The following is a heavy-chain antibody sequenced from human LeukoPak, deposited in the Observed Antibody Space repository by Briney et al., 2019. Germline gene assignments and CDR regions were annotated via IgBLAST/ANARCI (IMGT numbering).Heavy chain of an antibody. D-gene: IGHD5-12*01. V-gene: IGHV3-74*01. J-gene: IGHJ4*02. Sequence: GGSLRLSCAASGFTFSSYWMHWVRQAPGKGLVWVSYIKSDGSSTNYADSVKGRFTISRDNAKNTLYLLMNSLRAEDTAVYYCAKDRGYTQDYWGQGTLVTVSS. CDR3: AKDRGYTQDY. CDR2: IKSDGSST. CDR1: GFTFSSYW.